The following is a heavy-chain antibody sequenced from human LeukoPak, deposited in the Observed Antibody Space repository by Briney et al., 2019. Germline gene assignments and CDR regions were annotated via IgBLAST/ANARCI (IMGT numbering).Heavy chain of an antibody. CDR3: ATGVHGIAAAGDYYFDY. Sequence: SGTLSLTCTVSGGSISSYYWSWIRQPPGKGLEWIGYIYYSGSTNYNPSLKSRVTISVDTSKNQFSLKLSSVTAADTAVYYCATGVHGIAAAGDYYFDYWGQGTLVTVSS. CDR2: IYYSGST. D-gene: IGHD6-13*01. J-gene: IGHJ4*02. V-gene: IGHV4-59*01. CDR1: GGSISSYY.